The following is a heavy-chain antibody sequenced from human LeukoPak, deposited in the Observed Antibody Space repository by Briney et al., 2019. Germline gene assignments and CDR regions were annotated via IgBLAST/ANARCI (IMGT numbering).Heavy chain of an antibody. CDR2: VKKDASEK. D-gene: IGHD3-22*01. J-gene: IGHJ3*02. CDR1: GFTFSNNW. CDR3: ARDIPPYYDSSGQDAFDI. V-gene: IGHV3-7*01. Sequence: GGSLRLSCAASGFTFSNNWMTWVRQAPGKGLEWVASVKKDASEKYYVDSVKGRFTISRDNSKNTLYLQMNSLRAEDTAVYYCARDIPPYYDSSGQDAFDIWGQGTMVTVSS.